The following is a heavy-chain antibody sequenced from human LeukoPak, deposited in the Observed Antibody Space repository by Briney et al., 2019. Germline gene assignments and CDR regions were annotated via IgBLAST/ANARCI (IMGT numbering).Heavy chain of an antibody. J-gene: IGHJ4*02. CDR1: GGSISSYY. CDR2: IYYSGST. Sequence: PSETLSLTCTVSGGSISSYYWSWIRQPPGKGLEWIGYIYYSGSTNYNPSLKSRVTISVDTSKNQLSLKLNSVTAADTALYYCAGDINKGFDYWGQGTLVTVSS. D-gene: IGHD2/OR15-2a*01. CDR3: AGDINKGFDY. V-gene: IGHV4-59*01.